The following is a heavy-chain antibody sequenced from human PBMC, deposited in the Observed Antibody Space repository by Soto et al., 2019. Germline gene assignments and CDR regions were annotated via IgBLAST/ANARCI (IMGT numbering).Heavy chain of an antibody. CDR2: INHSGIT. V-gene: IGHV4-34*01. J-gene: IGHJ4*02. Sequence: SLTCAVYGGSFSGYYWSWIRQPPGKGLEWLGEINHSGITDYNPSLKSRITISIDTSKKQFSLKLNSVTAADTAVYYCAIGPRMWLAGGGYWGQGTKVTVYS. D-gene: IGHD6-19*01. CDR3: AIGPRMWLAGGGY. CDR1: GGSFSGYY.